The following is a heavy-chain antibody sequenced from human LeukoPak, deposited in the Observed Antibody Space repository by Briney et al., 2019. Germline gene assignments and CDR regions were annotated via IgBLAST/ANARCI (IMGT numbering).Heavy chain of an antibody. Sequence: SETLSLTCTVSGGSISSHYWSWIRQPPGKGLEWIGYTYYSGSTNYNPSLKSRVTISVDTSKNQFSLKLSSVTAADTAVYYCARVVAHSNYQYYYYMDVWGKGTTVTVSS. J-gene: IGHJ6*03. CDR2: TYYSGST. CDR1: GGSISSHY. V-gene: IGHV4-59*11. CDR3: ARVVAHSNYQYYYYMDV. D-gene: IGHD4-11*01.